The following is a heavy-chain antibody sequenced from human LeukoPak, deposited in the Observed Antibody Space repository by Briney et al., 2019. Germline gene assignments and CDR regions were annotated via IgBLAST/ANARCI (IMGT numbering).Heavy chain of an antibody. V-gene: IGHV4-34*01. D-gene: IGHD3-10*01. CDR3: ARHELLWFGELGNRWFDP. CDR2: INHSGST. J-gene: IGHJ5*02. Sequence: SETLSLTCAVYGGSFSGYYWSWIRQPPGKGLEWIGEINHSGSTNYNPSLKSRVTISVDTSKNQFSLKLSSVTAADTAVYYCARHELLWFGELGNRWFDPWGQGTLVTVSS. CDR1: GGSFSGYY.